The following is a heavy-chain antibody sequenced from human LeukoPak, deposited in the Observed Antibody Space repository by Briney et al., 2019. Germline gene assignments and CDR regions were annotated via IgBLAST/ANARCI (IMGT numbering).Heavy chain of an antibody. V-gene: IGHV4-34*01. Sequence: SETLSLTCAVYGGSFSGYYWSWIRQPPGKGLEWIGEINHSGSTNYNPSLKSRVTISVDTSKNQFSLKLSSVTAADTAVYYCASALGGGTGVFDYWGQGTLVTVSS. D-gene: IGHD3-16*01. CDR2: INHSGST. CDR1: GGSFSGYY. J-gene: IGHJ4*02. CDR3: ASALGGGTGVFDY.